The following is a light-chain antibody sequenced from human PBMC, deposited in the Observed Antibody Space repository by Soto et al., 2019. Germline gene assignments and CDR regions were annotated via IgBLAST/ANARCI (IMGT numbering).Light chain of an antibody. V-gene: IGKV3-15*01. CDR1: QSVSSN. J-gene: IGKJ5*01. CDR2: GAS. CDR3: QQYNNWPPIT. Sequence: EIVLTQSPGTLSLSPGERTTLSCRASQSVSSNFLDWYQQKPGQAPRLLIYGASSRATGIPARFSGSGSGTEFTLTISSLQSEDFAVYYCQQYNNWPPITFGQGTRLEIK.